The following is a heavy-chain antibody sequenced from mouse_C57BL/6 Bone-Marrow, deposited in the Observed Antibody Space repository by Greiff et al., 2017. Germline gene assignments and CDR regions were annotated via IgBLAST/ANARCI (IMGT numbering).Heavy chain of an antibody. CDR3: ARSLLLHPQPYFDV. Sequence: EVQLQQSGPGLAKPSQTLSLTCSATGYSITSDYWNWIRKFPGNKLEYMGYISYSGSTYYNPSLKSRISITRDTSKNQYYLQLNSVTTEDTATYNCARSLLLHPQPYFDVWGTGTTVTVSS. J-gene: IGHJ1*03. CDR2: ISYSGST. V-gene: IGHV3-8*01. D-gene: IGHD2-10*01. CDR1: GYSITSDY.